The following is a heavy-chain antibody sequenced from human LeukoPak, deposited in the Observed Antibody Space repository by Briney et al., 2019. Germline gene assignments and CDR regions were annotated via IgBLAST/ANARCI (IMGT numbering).Heavy chain of an antibody. V-gene: IGHV3-30-3*01. CDR1: GFTFRSHA. CDR2: ISYDGSTI. J-gene: IGHJ4*02. D-gene: IGHD2-15*01. Sequence: GRSLRLSCAASGFTFRSHAMHWVRQAPGKGLEWVAFISYDGSTIYYADSVKGRLYISRDNSKNTLYVQMNSLRPEDTAVYYCARGLSERYSIDHWGQGTLVTVPS. CDR3: ARGLSERYSIDH.